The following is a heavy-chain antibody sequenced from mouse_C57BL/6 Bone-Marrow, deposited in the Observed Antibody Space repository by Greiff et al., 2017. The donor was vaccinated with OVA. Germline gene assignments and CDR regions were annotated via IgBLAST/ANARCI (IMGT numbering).Heavy chain of an antibody. CDR1: GYTFTSYW. V-gene: IGHV1-64*01. D-gene: IGHD1-1*01. Sequence: QVQLKQPGAELVKPGASVKLSCKASGYTFTSYWMHWVKQRPGQGLEWIGMIHPNSGSTNYNEKFKSKATLTVDKSSSTAYMQLSSLTSEDSAVYDCSRVYGSSAWFAYWGQGTLVTVSA. CDR3: SRVYGSSAWFAY. J-gene: IGHJ3*01. CDR2: IHPNSGST.